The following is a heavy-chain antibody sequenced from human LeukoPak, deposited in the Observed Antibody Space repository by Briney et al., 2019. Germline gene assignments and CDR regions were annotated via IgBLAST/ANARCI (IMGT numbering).Heavy chain of an antibody. V-gene: IGHV3-48*04. CDR3: ARASDFGGYADY. CDR1: GFTFSSYW. D-gene: IGHD4/OR15-4a*01. CDR2: ISSSGSTI. Sequence: GGSLRLSCAASGFTFSSYWMNWIRQAPGKGLEWVSYISSSGSTIYYADSVKGRFTISRDNAKNSLYLQMNSLRAEDTAVYYCARASDFGGYADYWGQGTLVTVSS. J-gene: IGHJ4*02.